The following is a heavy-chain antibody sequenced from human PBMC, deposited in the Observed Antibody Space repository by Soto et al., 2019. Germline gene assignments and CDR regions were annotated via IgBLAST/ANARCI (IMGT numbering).Heavy chain of an antibody. D-gene: IGHD5-12*01. CDR2: INPKSGAT. CDR1: GYTFTGYY. CDR3: ARANSGDDDEYDS. V-gene: IGHV1-2*02. Sequence: ASLKVSCKASGYTFTGYYIHWVRQAPGQGLEWMGWINPKSGATDYLQKFQGRVTMTRDTSITSVYMEFSGLRSDDTAVYYCARANSGDDDEYDSWGQVTPVPVSS. J-gene: IGHJ5*01.